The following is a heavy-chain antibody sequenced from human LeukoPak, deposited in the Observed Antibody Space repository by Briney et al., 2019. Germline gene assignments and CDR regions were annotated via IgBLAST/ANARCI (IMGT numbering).Heavy chain of an antibody. D-gene: IGHD3-22*01. CDR1: GYTFTSYD. CDR2: MNPNSGNT. CDR3: ARGPYYYDSSDIQLFDY. Sequence: ASVKVSCKASGYTFTSYDINWVRQATGQGLEWMGWMNPNSGNTGYAQKFQGRVTITRNTSIGTAYMELSSLRSEDTAVYYCARGPYYYDSSDIQLFDYWGQGTLVTVSS. V-gene: IGHV1-8*03. J-gene: IGHJ4*02.